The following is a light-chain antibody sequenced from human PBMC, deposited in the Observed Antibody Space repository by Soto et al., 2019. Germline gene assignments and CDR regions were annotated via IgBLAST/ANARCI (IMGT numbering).Light chain of an antibody. CDR1: QSISSY. Sequence: DIQMTQSPSSLSASVGDRVTITCRASQSISSYLNWYQQKPGKAPKLLIYAASSLQSGVPSRFSGSRSGTDFTLTISSLQPEDFATYYCQQSYSTRFTFGPGPKVDIK. CDR3: QQSYSTRFT. CDR2: AAS. J-gene: IGKJ3*01. V-gene: IGKV1-39*01.